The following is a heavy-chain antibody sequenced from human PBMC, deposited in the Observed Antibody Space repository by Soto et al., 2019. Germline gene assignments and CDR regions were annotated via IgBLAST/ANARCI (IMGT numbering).Heavy chain of an antibody. J-gene: IGHJ4*02. V-gene: IGHV3-21*01. CDR2: INSGSSHV. CDR3: ARGGGSLNY. CDR1: GFTFSTSA. D-gene: IGHD2-15*01. Sequence: GGSLRLSCEASGFTFSTSAMHWVRQAPGKGLEWVASINSGSSHVKYADSVKGRFTISRDNANNSLSLHLSSLRVEDTAIYYCARGGGSLNYWGQGTLVTVSS.